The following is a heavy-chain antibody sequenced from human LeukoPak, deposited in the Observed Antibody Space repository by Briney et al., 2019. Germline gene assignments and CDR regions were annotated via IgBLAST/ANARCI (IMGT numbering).Heavy chain of an antibody. CDR3: ARVSPLITMIVVVITEYYFDY. CDR2: ISYDGSNK. CDR1: GFTFSSYA. Sequence: GGSLRLSCAASGFTFSSYAMHWVRQAPGKGLEWVAVISYDGSNKYYADSVKGRFTISRDNSKNTLYLQMNSLRAEDTALYYCARVSPLITMIVVVITEYYFDYWGQGTLVTVSS. J-gene: IGHJ4*02. D-gene: IGHD3-22*01. V-gene: IGHV3-30-3*01.